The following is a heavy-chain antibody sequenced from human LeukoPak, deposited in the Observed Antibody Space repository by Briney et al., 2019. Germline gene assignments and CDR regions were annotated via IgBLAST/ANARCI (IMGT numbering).Heavy chain of an antibody. CDR1: GGTFSSYA. Sequence: SVKVSCKASGGTFSSYAISWVRQAPGQGLEWMGGIILIFGTANYAQKFQGRVTITADESTSTAYMELSSLRSEDTAVYYCARHYGDYDISRTLFDYWGQGTLVTVSS. V-gene: IGHV1-69*13. CDR3: ARHYGDYDISRTLFDY. CDR2: IILIFGTA. D-gene: IGHD4-17*01. J-gene: IGHJ4*02.